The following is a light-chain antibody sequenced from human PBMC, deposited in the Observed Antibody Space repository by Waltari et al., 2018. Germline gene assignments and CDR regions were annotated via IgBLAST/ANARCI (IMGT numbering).Light chain of an antibody. Sequence: DIVMTQSPDSLAVSLGERATVNCKSSQSVLYSSTNNNYLAWYQQRPGQPPKLLIYWASTRESGVPDRFSGSGSGTDFTLTISSLQAEDVAVYYCHQYSSTPWTFGQGTKVEIK. V-gene: IGKV4-1*01. CDR2: WAS. CDR3: HQYSSTPWT. J-gene: IGKJ1*01. CDR1: QSVLYSSTNNNY.